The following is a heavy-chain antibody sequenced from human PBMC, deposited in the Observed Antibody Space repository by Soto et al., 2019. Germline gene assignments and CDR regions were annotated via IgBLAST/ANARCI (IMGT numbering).Heavy chain of an antibody. CDR3: AGAVVLPSQGWFEP. CDR2: IYHSGST. J-gene: IGHJ5*02. Sequence: KPSETLSLTCAVSGASISSGGYSWSWIRQPPGKGLEWIGYIYHSGSTYYNPSLKSRVTISVDRSKNQFSLKLGSVTAADTAVYYCAGAVVLPSQGWFEPLGQGTLVTVSS. V-gene: IGHV4-30-2*01. D-gene: IGHD2-2*01. CDR1: GASISSGGYS.